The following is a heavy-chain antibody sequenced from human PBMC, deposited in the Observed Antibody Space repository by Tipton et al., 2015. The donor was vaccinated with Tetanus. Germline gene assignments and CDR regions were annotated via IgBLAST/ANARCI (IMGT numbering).Heavy chain of an antibody. CDR1: DSIASHSY. J-gene: IGHJ4*02. CDR2: LYSDGRT. D-gene: IGHD6-19*01. Sequence: SLRLSCAVSDSIASHSYVTWVRQAPGKGLEWVSVLYSDGRTDYADSVRGRFTIIRDNSKNTLSLQMNSLRVEDTAVYYCVRDGGSSGWLAYWGQGTLVTVSS. V-gene: IGHV3-53*01. CDR3: VRDGGSSGWLAY.